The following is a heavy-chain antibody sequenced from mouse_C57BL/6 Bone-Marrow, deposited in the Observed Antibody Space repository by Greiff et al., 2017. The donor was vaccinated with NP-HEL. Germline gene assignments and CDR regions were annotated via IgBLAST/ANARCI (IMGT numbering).Heavy chain of an antibody. CDR3: ARDYYGSRSGYFDV. CDR2: IFPGSGST. CDR1: GYTFTDYY. Sequence: QVQLQQSGPELVKPGASVKISCKASGYTFTDYYINWVKQRPGQGLEWIGWIFPGSGSTYYNEKFKGKATLTVDKSSSTAYMLLSSLTSEDSAVYFCARDYYGSRSGYFDVWGTGTTVTVSS. V-gene: IGHV1-75*01. J-gene: IGHJ1*03. D-gene: IGHD1-1*01.